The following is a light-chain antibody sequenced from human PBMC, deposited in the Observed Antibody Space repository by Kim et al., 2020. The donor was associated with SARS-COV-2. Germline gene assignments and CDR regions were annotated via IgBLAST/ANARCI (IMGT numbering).Light chain of an antibody. Sequence: VTISCTGNSSNIGAGYAVLWYHQLPGTAPQRLIVGNNKRPSGVPGRFSVSKSGTSASLAITGLLAEDEADYYCQSYASILSASEVFGGGTQLTVL. J-gene: IGLJ3*02. CDR3: QSYASILSASEV. CDR2: GNN. CDR1: SSNIGAGYA. V-gene: IGLV1-40*01.